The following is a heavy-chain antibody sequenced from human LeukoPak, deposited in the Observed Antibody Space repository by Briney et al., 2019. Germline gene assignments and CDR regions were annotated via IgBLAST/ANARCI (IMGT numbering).Heavy chain of an antibody. D-gene: IGHD2-2*01. CDR2: TKQEEDEK. V-gene: IGHV3-7*01. J-gene: IGHJ4*02. Sequence: PGGSLRLSWSASGFTFSNYWMSWVRQAPGKGLEWVANTKQEEDEKYYVDSVKGRFTMARDNAKSSLYLQMNSLRAEDTAVYYCARALDSSSSRYQAFEEWGQGTLVTVSS. CDR3: ARALDSSSSRYQAFEE. CDR1: GFTFSNYW.